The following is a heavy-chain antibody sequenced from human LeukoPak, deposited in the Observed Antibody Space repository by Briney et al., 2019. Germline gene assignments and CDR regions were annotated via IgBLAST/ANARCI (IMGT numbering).Heavy chain of an antibody. CDR1: GGSISSSNYY. CDR3: ARERAVTTYYYFDY. CDR2: IYYSGST. J-gene: IGHJ4*02. Sequence: PSETLSLTCTVSGGSISSSNYYWGWIRQPPGKGLEWIGSIYYSGSTYYNPSLKSRVTISVDTSRNQFSLKLSSVTAADTAVYYCARERAVTTYYYFDYWGQGTLVTVSS. D-gene: IGHD4-17*01. V-gene: IGHV4-39*07.